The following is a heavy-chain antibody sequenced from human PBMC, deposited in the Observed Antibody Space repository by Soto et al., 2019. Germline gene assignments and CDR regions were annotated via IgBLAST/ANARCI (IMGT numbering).Heavy chain of an antibody. Sequence: QVQLQESGPGLVKPSQTLSLTCTVSGGSISSGGYYWSWIRQHPGKGLEWIGYIYYSGSTYYNPSLKSRVTISVDTSKNQFSLKLSSVTAADTAVYYCARVRYCSGRSCRSGAFDIWGQGTMVTVSS. D-gene: IGHD2-15*01. J-gene: IGHJ3*02. CDR3: ARVRYCSGRSCRSGAFDI. CDR2: IYYSGST. CDR1: GGSISSGGYY. V-gene: IGHV4-31*03.